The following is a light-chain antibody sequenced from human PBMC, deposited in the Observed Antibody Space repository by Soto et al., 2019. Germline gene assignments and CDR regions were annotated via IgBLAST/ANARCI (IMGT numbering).Light chain of an antibody. V-gene: IGKV1-5*01. J-gene: IGKJ1*01. CDR1: QSISTR. CDR2: DAS. CDR3: QQYKSYST. Sequence: DIQMTQSPSTLSASVGDRVTITCRASQSISTRLAWYQQKPGKAPKLLIYDASSLEGGVPSRFSGSASGTEFTLTISSLQPDDFATYYCQQYKSYSTLGQGTKVDIK.